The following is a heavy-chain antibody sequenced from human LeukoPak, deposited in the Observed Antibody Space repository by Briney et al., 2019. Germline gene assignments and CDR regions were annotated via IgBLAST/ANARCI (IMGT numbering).Heavy chain of an antibody. CDR2: ISSNGGST. J-gene: IGHJ4*02. V-gene: IGHV3-64*01. D-gene: IGHD2-2*01. CDR1: GFTFSSYA. CDR3: AKGCSSTSCYSTFDY. Sequence: GGSLRLSCAASGFTFSSYAMHWARQAPGKGLEYVSAISSNGGSTYYANSVKGRFTISRDNSKNTLYLQMGSLRAEDMAVYYCAKGCSSTSCYSTFDYWGQGTLVTVSS.